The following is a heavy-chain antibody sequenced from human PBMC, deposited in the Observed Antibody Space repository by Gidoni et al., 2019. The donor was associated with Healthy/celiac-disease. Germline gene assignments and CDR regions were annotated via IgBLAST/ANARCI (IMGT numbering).Heavy chain of an antibody. J-gene: IGHJ6*02. CDR2: ISSSSSYI. V-gene: IGHV3-21*01. CDR3: ARASNWNYRELYYYYYGMDV. CDR1: GFTFRSYS. Sequence: EVQLVESVGGLVKPGGSLRLSCAASGFTFRSYSMHWVRQAPGKGLEWVSSISSSSSYIYYADSGKGRFTISRDNAKNSLYLQMNSLRAEDTAVYYCARASNWNYRELYYYYYGMDVWGQGTTVTVSS. D-gene: IGHD1-7*01.